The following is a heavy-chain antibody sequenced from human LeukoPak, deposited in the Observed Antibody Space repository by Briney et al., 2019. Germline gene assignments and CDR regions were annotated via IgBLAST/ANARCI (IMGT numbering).Heavy chain of an antibody. Sequence: GGSLRLSCAASGFPFSSYVMNWVRQAPGKGLDWLSYISTSGSTIHYADSVKGRFTISRDNAKNSLYLQMNSLRGEDTAVYYCAREKSQTYSGSFGYWGQGTLVTVSS. CDR2: ISTSGSTI. CDR3: AREKSQTYSGSFGY. CDR1: GFPFSSYV. D-gene: IGHD1-26*01. V-gene: IGHV3-48*03. J-gene: IGHJ4*02.